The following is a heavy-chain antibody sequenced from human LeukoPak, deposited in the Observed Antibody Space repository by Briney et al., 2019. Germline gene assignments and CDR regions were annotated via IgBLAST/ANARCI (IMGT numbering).Heavy chain of an antibody. CDR3: ATVSELGGYYYGMDV. D-gene: IGHD7-27*01. CDR2: FDPEDGET. J-gene: IGHJ6*02. V-gene: IGHV1-24*01. Sequence: GALVKVSCKVSGYTLTELSMHWVRQAPGKGLEWMGGFDPEDGETIYAQKFQGRVTMTEDTSTDTAYMELSSLRSEDTAVYYCATVSELGGYYYGMDVWGQGTTVTVSS. CDR1: GYTLTELS.